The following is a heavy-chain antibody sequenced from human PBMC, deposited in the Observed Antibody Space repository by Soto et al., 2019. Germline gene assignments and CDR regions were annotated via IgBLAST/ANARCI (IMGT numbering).Heavy chain of an antibody. J-gene: IGHJ4*02. CDR3: TLDSSSFDRNYCDY. D-gene: IGHD6-13*01. CDR2: IYSGGST. Sequence: TGGSLRLSCAASGVTVSSNYMSWVRQAPGKGLEWVSVIYSGGSTYYADSVKGRFTISRDNSKNTLYLQMNSLRSDDTALYYCTLDSSSFDRNYCDYWGQGTLVTVSS. CDR1: GVTVSSNY. V-gene: IGHV3-53*05.